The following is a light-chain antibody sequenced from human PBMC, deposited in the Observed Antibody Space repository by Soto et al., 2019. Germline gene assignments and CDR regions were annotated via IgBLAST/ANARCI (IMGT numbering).Light chain of an antibody. Sequence: TQSSHSPCSLAASVGARVSITCRVTQGISSHLNWYKHKPGKAPKLLINAASNLRSGVPSRFSGSGSGTDFTLTIDGLQPEDFAVYYCQQSHITPPITFGQGARLEIK. V-gene: IGKV1-39*01. CDR3: QQSHITPPIT. CDR1: QGISSH. CDR2: AAS. J-gene: IGKJ5*01.